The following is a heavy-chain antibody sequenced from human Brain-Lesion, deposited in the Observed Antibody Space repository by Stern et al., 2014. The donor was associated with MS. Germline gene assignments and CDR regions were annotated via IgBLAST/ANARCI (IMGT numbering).Heavy chain of an antibody. CDR3: ARGRVVPGFQYYATDV. Sequence: VQLQESGPGLVKPSQTLSLSCTVSGGSISSGGYYWSWIRQPAGKGLEWIGRIFNSGSTSYKPSLKSRVTISIDTSQNQFSPRLNSMTAADTAVYYCARGRVVPGFQYYATDVWGQGTTVIVSS. V-gene: IGHV4-61*02. J-gene: IGHJ6*02. CDR2: IFNSGST. CDR1: GGSISSGGYY. D-gene: IGHD2-2*01.